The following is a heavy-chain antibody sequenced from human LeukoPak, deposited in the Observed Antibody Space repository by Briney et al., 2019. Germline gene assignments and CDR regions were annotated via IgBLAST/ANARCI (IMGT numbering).Heavy chain of an antibody. CDR3: ARDMVTMVRGVMGAYYYYYMDV. CDR2: INSDGSST. D-gene: IGHD3-10*01. V-gene: IGHV3-74*01. Sequence: PGGSLRLSCAASGFTFSSYWMHWVRQAPGKGLVWVSRINSDGSSTSYADSVKGRFTISRDNSKNTLYLQMNSLRAEDTAVYYCARDMVTMVRGVMGAYYYYYMDVWGKGTTVTISS. CDR1: GFTFSSYW. J-gene: IGHJ6*03.